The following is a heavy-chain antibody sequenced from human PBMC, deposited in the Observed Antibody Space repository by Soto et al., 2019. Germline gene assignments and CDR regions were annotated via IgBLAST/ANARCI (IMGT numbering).Heavy chain of an antibody. CDR1: GGGFSTYA. J-gene: IGHJ3*02. CDR2: IIPFLDTT. V-gene: IGHV1-69*06. D-gene: IGHD5-12*01. CDR3: ARDPYKSGYNAFDI. Sequence: GASVKVSCKTSGGGFSTYAFSWVRQAPGQGLEWMGAIIPFLDTTNYAEKFQGSVTITADKSTSTAYLELSSLRSEDTAMYYCARDPYKSGYNAFDIWGQGTMVTVSS.